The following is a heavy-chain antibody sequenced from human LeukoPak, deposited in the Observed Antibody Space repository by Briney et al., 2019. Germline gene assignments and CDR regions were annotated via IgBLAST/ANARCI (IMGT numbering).Heavy chain of an antibody. V-gene: IGHV1-2*06. CDR2: INPNSGGT. CDR1: GYTFTGYY. Sequence: GASVKVSCKASGYTFTGYYMHWVRQAPGQGLEWMGRINPNSGGTNYAQKFQGRVTMTRDTSISTAYMELSRLTSDDTAVYYCARDLGEWSYYFDYWGQGTLVTVSS. CDR3: ARDLGEWSYYFDY. D-gene: IGHD3-16*01. J-gene: IGHJ4*02.